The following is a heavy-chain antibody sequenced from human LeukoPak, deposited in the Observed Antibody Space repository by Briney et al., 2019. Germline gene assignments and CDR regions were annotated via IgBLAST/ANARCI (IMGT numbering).Heavy chain of an antibody. V-gene: IGHV1-18*04. CDR3: ARDFYYGSGSYYPPPFDY. J-gene: IGHJ4*02. CDR1: GYTFTSYG. Sequence: ASVKVSCKASGYTFTSYGISWVRQAPGQGLEWMGWISAYNGNTNYAQKLQGRVTMTTDTSTSTDYMELRSLRSDDTAVYYCARDFYYGSGSYYPPPFDYWGQGTLVTVSS. D-gene: IGHD3-10*01. CDR2: ISAYNGNT.